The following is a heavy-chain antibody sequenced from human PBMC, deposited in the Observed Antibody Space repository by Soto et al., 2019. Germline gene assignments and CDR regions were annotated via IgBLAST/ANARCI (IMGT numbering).Heavy chain of an antibody. CDR3: VISYCSGGTCSGWFDP. CDR2: INSDGSST. CDR1: GFAMSSYW. Sequence: PGGSLRLSCGASGFAMSSYWMHWVRQAPGKGLVWVSRINSDGSSTSYADSVKGRFTISRDNAKNTLYLQVNSLRAEDTAVYYCVISYCSGGTCSGWFDPWGQGTLVTVSS. D-gene: IGHD2-15*01. J-gene: IGHJ5*02. V-gene: IGHV3-74*01.